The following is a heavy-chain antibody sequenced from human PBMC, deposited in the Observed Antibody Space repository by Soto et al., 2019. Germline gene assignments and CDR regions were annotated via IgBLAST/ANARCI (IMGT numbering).Heavy chain of an antibody. Sequence: GGSLRLSCAASGFTFSTYGMHWVRQAPGKGLEWVAVIWYDGSNKYYTDSVKGRFTISRDNSKNTLYLQMNSLRAEDTAVYYCARHPGGGYEVATTYFDYWGQGTLVTVSS. CDR1: GFTFSTYG. J-gene: IGHJ4*02. CDR2: IWYDGSNK. CDR3: ARHPGGGYEVATTYFDY. D-gene: IGHD5-12*01. V-gene: IGHV3-33*01.